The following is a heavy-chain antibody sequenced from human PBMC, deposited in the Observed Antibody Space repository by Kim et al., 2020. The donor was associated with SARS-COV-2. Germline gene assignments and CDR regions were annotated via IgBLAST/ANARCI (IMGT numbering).Heavy chain of an antibody. CDR2: ISSSSSTI. Sequence: GGSLRLSCAASGFTFSSYSMNWVRQAPGKGLEWVSYISSSSSTIYYADSVKGRFTISRDNAKNSLYLQMNSQRDEDTAVYYCASVAAAGTLYYYYGMDVWGQGTTVTVSS. V-gene: IGHV3-48*02. D-gene: IGHD6-13*01. CDR1: GFTFSSYS. CDR3: ASVAAAGTLYYYYGMDV. J-gene: IGHJ6*02.